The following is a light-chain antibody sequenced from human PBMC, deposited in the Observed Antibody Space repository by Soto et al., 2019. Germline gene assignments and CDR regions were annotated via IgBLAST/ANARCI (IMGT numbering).Light chain of an antibody. CDR1: QSVRNY. CDR3: QQYDDWPRT. V-gene: IGKV3-15*01. J-gene: IGKJ1*01. Sequence: EVVMTQSPATLSVSPGERATLSCRASQSVRNYLAWYQQKPGQAPRLLIYHASNRATGVPARFSGDGSGTEFSLSISSLQSEDFALYFCQQYDDWPRTFGQGTKVDIK. CDR2: HAS.